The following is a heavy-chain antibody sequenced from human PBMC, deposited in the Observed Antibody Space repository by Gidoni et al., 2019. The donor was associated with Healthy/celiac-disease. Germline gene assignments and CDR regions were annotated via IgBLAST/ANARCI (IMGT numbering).Heavy chain of an antibody. CDR2: ISSSGSTI. J-gene: IGHJ5*02. D-gene: IGHD3-9*01. CDR3: ARAFLRYFDWLLFDRTENWFDP. CDR1: GFTFSDYY. V-gene: IGHV3-11*01. Sequence: QVQLVESGGGLVKPGGSLRLSCAASGFTFSDYYMRWIRPAPGKGLGWVSYISSSGSTIYYADSVKGRFTISRDNAKNSLYLQMNSLRAEDTAVYYCARAFLRYFDWLLFDRTENWFDPWGQGTLVTVSS.